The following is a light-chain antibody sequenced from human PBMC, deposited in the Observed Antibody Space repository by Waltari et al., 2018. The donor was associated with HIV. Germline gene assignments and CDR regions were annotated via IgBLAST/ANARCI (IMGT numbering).Light chain of an antibody. J-gene: IGKJ1*01. V-gene: IGKV1-5*03. CDR3: QQYNSYFRT. Sequence: ESQMTQSPSTLSAPIGDVITTTCRASQTVNTYLAWDQQKSGKAPKLLIYQASTLNTAVPARFGASASGTDFTLTISGLQPDDFATYYCQQYNSYFRTFGQGTRV. CDR2: QAS. CDR1: QTVNTY.